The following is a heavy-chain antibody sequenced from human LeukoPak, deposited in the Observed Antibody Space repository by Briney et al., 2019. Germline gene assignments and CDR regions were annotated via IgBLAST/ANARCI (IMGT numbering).Heavy chain of an antibody. J-gene: IGHJ3*02. V-gene: IGHV3-30*04. D-gene: IGHD3-22*01. CDR2: ISYDGSNK. Sequence: PGRSLRLSCAASGFTFSSYAMHWVRQAPGKGLEWVAVISYDGSNKYYADSVKGRFTISRDNSKNTLYLQMNSLRAEDTAVYYCARDLSISYYYDSNGIPNAFDIWGEGTMVSVCS. CDR3: ARDLSISYYYDSNGIPNAFDI. CDR1: GFTFSSYA.